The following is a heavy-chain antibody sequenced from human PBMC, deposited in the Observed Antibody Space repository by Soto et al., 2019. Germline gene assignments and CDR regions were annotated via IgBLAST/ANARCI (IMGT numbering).Heavy chain of an antibody. CDR1: GGSISSGGYS. J-gene: IGHJ4*02. D-gene: IGHD3-10*01. V-gene: IGHV4-30-2*01. Sequence: SETLSLTCAVSGGSISSGGYSWSWIRQPPGKGLEWIGYIYHSGSTYYNPSLKGRVTISVDRSKNQFSLKLSSVTAADTAVYYCVSYGSGTYYSGYSFDFWSQGSLVT. CDR2: IYHSGST. CDR3: VSYGSGTYYSGYSFDF.